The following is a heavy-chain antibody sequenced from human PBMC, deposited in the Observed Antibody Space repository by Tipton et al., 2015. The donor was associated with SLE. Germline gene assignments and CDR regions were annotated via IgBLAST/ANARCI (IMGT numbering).Heavy chain of an antibody. Sequence: LRLSCTVSGGSISSYYWNWFRQPPGKGLEWIGYIYYSGSTNYNPSLKSRVTTSVDRSQNQFSLRLSSVSAADTAVYYCASDYSNSDYSYYYMDVWGKGTTVTVSS. CDR1: GGSISSYY. V-gene: IGHV4-59*01. J-gene: IGHJ6*03. CDR2: IYYSGST. D-gene: IGHD4-11*01. CDR3: ASDYSNSDYSYYYMDV.